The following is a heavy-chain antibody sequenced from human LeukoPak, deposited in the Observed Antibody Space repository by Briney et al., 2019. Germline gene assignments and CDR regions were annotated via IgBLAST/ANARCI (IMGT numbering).Heavy chain of an antibody. J-gene: IGHJ4*02. CDR3: ASPGPDSSGYFSY. D-gene: IGHD3-22*01. Sequence: SETLSLTCTVSGGSISSYYWSWIRQPPGKGLEWIGYIYYSGSTNYNPSLKSRVTISVDTSKNQFSLKLSSVTAADTAVYYCASPGPDSSGYFSYWGQGTLVTVSS. V-gene: IGHV4-59*08. CDR1: GGSISSYY. CDR2: IYYSGST.